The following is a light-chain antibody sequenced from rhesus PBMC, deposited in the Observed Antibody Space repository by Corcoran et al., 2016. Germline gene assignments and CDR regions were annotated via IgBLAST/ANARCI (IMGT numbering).Light chain of an antibody. Sequence: QVILTQSPATLSFSPGERATLSCRASQSVSSYLAWYQQKPGQAPTLLIYGASSRANGIPDRFSGSGSGTEFNLPSSRMGTEDVGVYHCYQQSRGWTFGQGTKVEIK. V-gene: IGKV3-10*01. CDR2: GAS. CDR1: QSVSSY. CDR3: YQQSRGWT. J-gene: IGKJ1*01.